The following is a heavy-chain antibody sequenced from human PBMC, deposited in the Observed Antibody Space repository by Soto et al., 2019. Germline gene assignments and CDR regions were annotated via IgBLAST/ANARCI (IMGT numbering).Heavy chain of an antibody. J-gene: IGHJ6*02. Sequence: EVQLVESGGGLVQPGGSLRLSCAASGFTFSSYSMNWVRQAPGKGLEWVSYISSSSSTIYYADSVKGRFTISRDNAKNSLYLQMNSLRDEDTAVYYLARVREPGDNWKGLYYSGMDVWGQGTTVTVSS. V-gene: IGHV3-48*02. CDR2: ISSSSSTI. D-gene: IGHD1-20*01. CDR3: ARVREPGDNWKGLYYSGMDV. CDR1: GFTFSSYS.